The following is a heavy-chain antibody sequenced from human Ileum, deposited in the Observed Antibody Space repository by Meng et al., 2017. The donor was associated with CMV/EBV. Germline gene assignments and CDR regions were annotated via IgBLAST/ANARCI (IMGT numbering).Heavy chain of an antibody. CDR1: GFTFSTYA. Sequence: ASSGFTFSTYAMSWVRQAPGKGLEWFSVIYSDGTKTFYADSVKGRFTIFRIISENTLYLQMDSLRAEDTAVYYCVKDDNGYTGEGGYWGQGTLVTVSS. D-gene: IGHD5-24*01. CDR2: IYSDGTKT. CDR3: VKDDNGYTGEGGY. J-gene: IGHJ4*02. V-gene: IGHV3-23*03.